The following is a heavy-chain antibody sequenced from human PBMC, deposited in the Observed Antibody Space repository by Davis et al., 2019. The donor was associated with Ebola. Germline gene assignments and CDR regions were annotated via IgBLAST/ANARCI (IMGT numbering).Heavy chain of an antibody. CDR2: ISSSSSYI. V-gene: IGHV3-21*01. CDR3: ARESYYYGSGSSGYYGMDV. CDR1: GFSFSSYS. Sequence: GGSLRLSCAASGFSFSSYSMNWVRQAPGKGLEWVSSISSSSSYIYYADSVKGRFTISRDNAKNSLYLQMNSLRAEGTAVYYCARESYYYGSGSSGYYGMDVWGQGTTVTVSS. J-gene: IGHJ6*02. D-gene: IGHD3-10*01.